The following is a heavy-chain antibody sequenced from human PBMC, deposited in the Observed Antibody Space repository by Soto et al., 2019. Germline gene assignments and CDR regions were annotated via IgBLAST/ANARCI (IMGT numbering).Heavy chain of an antibody. Sequence: QVQLVQSGAEVKKPGSSVKVYCKAAGGTFSSYAISWVRQASGQGLEWMGGIIPIFGPANYAQTFQGRVTVIEDETTRTADREPSCLRSEDTAVYYCARERSVFWSGYYALCGQGTMVTVSS. D-gene: IGHD3-3*01. CDR2: IIPIFGPA. V-gene: IGHV1-69*01. J-gene: IGHJ3*01. CDR3: ARERSVFWSGYYAL. CDR1: GGTFSSYA.